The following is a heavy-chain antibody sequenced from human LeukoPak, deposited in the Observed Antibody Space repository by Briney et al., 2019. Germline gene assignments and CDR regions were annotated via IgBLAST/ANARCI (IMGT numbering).Heavy chain of an antibody. J-gene: IGHJ4*02. CDR2: ISWNSGSI. CDR3: AKDAEAVASYFDY. Sequence: GRSLRLSCAASGFTSDDYAMHWVRQAPGKGLEWVSGISWNSGSIGYADSVKGRFTISRDNAKNSLYLQMNSLRAEDTALYYCAKDAEAVASYFDYWGQGTLVTVSS. D-gene: IGHD6-19*01. V-gene: IGHV3-9*02. CDR1: GFTSDDYA.